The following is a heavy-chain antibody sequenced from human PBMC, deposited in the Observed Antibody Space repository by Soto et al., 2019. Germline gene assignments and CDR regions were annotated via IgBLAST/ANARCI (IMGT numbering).Heavy chain of an antibody. CDR3: AAPPRY. CDR2: IYVSGST. CDR1: GGSISSYY. V-gene: IGHV4-59*01. D-gene: IGHD6-6*01. Sequence: QVQLQESGPGLVKPSETLSLTCTVSGGSISSYYWSWIRQPPGKGLEWIGYIYVSGSTNYNPSLKSRVTISVDTSKNQFSLKLTSVTAADTAVYYCAAPPRYWGQGTLVTVSS. J-gene: IGHJ4*02.